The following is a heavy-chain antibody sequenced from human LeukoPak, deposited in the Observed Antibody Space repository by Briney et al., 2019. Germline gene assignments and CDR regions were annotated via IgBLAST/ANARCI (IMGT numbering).Heavy chain of an antibody. CDR2: INPSGGST. CDR1: GYTFTSYY. Sequence: ASVKLSCKASGYTFTSYYMHWVRQAPGQGLEWVGIINPSGGSTSYAQKFQGRVTMTRDTSTSTVYMELSSLRSEDTAVYYCARVLRTGDDYWGQGTLVTVSS. D-gene: IGHD3/OR15-3a*01. J-gene: IGHJ4*02. V-gene: IGHV1-46*01. CDR3: ARVLRTGDDY.